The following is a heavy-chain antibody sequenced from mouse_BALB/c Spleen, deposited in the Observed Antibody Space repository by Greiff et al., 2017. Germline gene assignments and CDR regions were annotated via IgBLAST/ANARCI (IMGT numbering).Heavy chain of an antibody. V-gene: IGHV1-80*01. CDR3: AKGGGNYFDY. Sequence: QVQLKQSGAELVRPGSSVKISCKASGYAFSSYWMNWVKQRPGQGLEWIGQIYPGDGDTNYNGKFKGKATLTADKSSSTAYMQLSSVTSEDSAVYFCAKGGGNYFDYWGQGTTLTVSS. CDR2: IYPGDGDT. J-gene: IGHJ2*01. CDR1: GYAFSSYW. D-gene: IGHD2-14*01.